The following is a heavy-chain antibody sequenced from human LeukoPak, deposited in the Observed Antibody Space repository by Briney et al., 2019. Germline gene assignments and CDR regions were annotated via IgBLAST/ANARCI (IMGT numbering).Heavy chain of an antibody. V-gene: IGHV3-21*01. Sequence: SGGPLRLSCAASGFTFSSYSMNWVRQAPGKGLEWVSSISSSSSYIYYADSVKGRFTISRDNAKNSLYLQMNSLRAEDTAVYYCARASQSQRFHSGYDSRNWGQGTLVTVSS. J-gene: IGHJ4*02. CDR1: GFTFSSYS. D-gene: IGHD5-12*01. CDR3: ARASQSQRFHSGYDSRN. CDR2: ISSSSSYI.